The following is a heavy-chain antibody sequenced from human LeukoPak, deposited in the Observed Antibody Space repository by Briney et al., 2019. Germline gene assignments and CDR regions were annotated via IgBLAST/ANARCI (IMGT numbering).Heavy chain of an antibody. Sequence: SVKVCCKASGGTFNSYAISWVRQAPGQGLEWMGGIIPIVGTANYAQKFQGRVTITADESTSTAYMELSSLRSEDTAVYYCARLVSSDYGDYGKYYYYYYGMDVWGQGTTVTVSS. V-gene: IGHV1-69*01. J-gene: IGHJ6*02. CDR3: ARLVSSDYGDYGKYYYYYYGMDV. CDR2: IIPIVGTA. CDR1: GGTFNSYA. D-gene: IGHD4-17*01.